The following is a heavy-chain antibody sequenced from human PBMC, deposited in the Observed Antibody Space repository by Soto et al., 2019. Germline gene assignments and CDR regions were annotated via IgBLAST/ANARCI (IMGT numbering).Heavy chain of an antibody. CDR2: IYYMGST. CDR1: GGSISGYY. CDR3: ARRLGGAYASDI. D-gene: IGHD3-16*01. Sequence: QVQLQESGPGLVKPSETLSLTCTVSGGSISGYYWSWIRQPPGKGLEWIGYIYYMGSTNYNPSLKSRVTISVDTSKNHFSLKLTAVTDADTAEYYCARRLGGAYASDIWGRGTLVTVSS. J-gene: IGHJ3*02. V-gene: IGHV4-59*01.